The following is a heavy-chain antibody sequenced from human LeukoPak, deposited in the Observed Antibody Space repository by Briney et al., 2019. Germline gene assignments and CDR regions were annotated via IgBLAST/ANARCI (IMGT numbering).Heavy chain of an antibody. V-gene: IGHV3-23*01. CDR1: GFTFSSYA. Sequence: GGSLRLSCAASGFTFSSYAMSWVRQAPGKGRKWVSAISGSGGSTYYADSVKGRFTISRDNSKNTLYLQMNSLRAEDTAVYYCAKDLDAQGDYGDYTPFDYWGQGTLVTVSS. CDR2: ISGSGGST. D-gene: IGHD4-17*01. J-gene: IGHJ4*02. CDR3: AKDLDAQGDYGDYTPFDY.